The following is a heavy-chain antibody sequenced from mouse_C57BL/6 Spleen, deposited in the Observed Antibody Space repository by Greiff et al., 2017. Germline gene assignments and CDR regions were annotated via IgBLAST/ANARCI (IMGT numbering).Heavy chain of an antibody. CDR3: ARSGWPAY. D-gene: IGHD2-3*01. V-gene: IGHV1-69*01. J-gene: IGHJ3*01. CDR1: GYTFTSYW. CDR2: IDPSDSYT. Sequence: VQLQQPGAELVMPGASVKLSCKASGYTFTSYWMHWVKQRPGQGLEWIGEIDPSDSYTNYNQKFKGKSTLTVDKSSSTAYMQLSSLTSEDSAVYYCARSGWPAYWGQGTLVTVSA.